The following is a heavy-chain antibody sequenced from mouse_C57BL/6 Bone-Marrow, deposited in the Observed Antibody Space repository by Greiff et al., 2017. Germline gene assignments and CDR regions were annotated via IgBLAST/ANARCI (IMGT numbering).Heavy chain of an antibody. Sequence: VQLQQPGAELVKPGASVKMSCKASGYTFTSYWITWVKQRPGQGLEWIGDIYPGSGSTNYNEKFKSKATLTVDTSSSTACMQLSSLTSEDSAVYYCARDYYGNFYFDYGGQGTTLTVSS. V-gene: IGHV1-55*01. CDR1: GYTFTSYW. CDR3: ARDYYGNFYFDY. J-gene: IGHJ2*01. CDR2: IYPGSGST. D-gene: IGHD2-1*01.